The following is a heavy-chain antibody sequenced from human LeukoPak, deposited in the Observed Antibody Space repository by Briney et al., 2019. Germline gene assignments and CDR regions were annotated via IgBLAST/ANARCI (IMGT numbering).Heavy chain of an antibody. D-gene: IGHD1-26*01. V-gene: IGHV1-46*01. CDR1: GYTFTSNY. Sequence: ASVKVSCKASGYTFTSNYIHWVRQAPGQGLEWMGMIYPRDGSTSYAQKFQGRVTITRDTSASTAYMELSSLRSEDTAVYYCARGPGSYLLDYWGQGTLVTVSS. J-gene: IGHJ4*02. CDR2: IYPRDGST. CDR3: ARGPGSYLLDY.